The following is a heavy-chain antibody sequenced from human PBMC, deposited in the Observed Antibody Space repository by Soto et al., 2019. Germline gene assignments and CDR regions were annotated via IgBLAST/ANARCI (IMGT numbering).Heavy chain of an antibody. D-gene: IGHD6-19*01. CDR3: ARTLYTTGWHFDN. J-gene: IGHJ4*02. CDR2: GFHSGNT. V-gene: IGHV4-39*01. Sequence: QLQLQASGPGLVKPSETLSLTCTVSGGSLSSSTHYWGWIRQPPGKGLQWIGSGFHSGNTYYNPSLKSRITISVDTSKNQFSLRLNSVTAAETAIYYCARTLYTTGWHFDNWGQGTLVTVSS. CDR1: GGSLSSSTHY.